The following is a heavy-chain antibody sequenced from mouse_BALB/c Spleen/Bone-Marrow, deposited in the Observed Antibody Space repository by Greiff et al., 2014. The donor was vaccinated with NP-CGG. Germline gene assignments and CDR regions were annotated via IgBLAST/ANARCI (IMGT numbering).Heavy chain of an antibody. J-gene: IGHJ3*01. D-gene: IGHD2-4*01. V-gene: IGHV2-2*02. CDR3: ARNGGDFYDYDGGFTY. Sequence: QVQLKHSGPGLVQPSQSLSITCTVSGFSLTSYGVHWVRQSPGKGLEWLGMIWSGGSTDYNAAFISRLTISKDNSKSQVFFKMNRLKANDTAIYYCARNGGDFYDYDGGFTYWGQGTLVTVSA. CDR2: IWSGGST. CDR1: GFSLTSYG.